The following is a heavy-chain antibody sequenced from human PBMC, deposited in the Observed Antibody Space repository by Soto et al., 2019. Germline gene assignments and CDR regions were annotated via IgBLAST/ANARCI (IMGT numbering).Heavy chain of an antibody. V-gene: IGHV1-69*04. J-gene: IGHJ4*02. Sequence: GASVKVSCQASGGTLSSYTISWVRQAPGQRLEWMGRIIPILGIANYAQEFQGRVTITADKSTSTAYMELSSLRSEDTAVYYCARETLYCSGGSCYSHFVSRWGQGTLVTVSS. CDR1: GGTLSSYT. D-gene: IGHD2-15*01. CDR3: ARETLYCSGGSCYSHFVSR. CDR2: IIPILGIA.